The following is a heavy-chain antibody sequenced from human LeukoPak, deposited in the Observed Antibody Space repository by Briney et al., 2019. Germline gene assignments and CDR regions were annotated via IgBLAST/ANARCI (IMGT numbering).Heavy chain of an antibody. V-gene: IGHV3-74*01. CDR2: ICPDGTVT. Sequence: GGSLRLSCAASGFTFSTYCMHWVRQAPGKGPMWVSRICPDGTVTNYADSVKARLIISRDNARNTVYLQMNSLRVEDTAVYYCVRDWSYAFDLWGQGTMVTVSS. CDR3: VRDWSYAFDL. CDR1: GFTFSTYC. J-gene: IGHJ3*01.